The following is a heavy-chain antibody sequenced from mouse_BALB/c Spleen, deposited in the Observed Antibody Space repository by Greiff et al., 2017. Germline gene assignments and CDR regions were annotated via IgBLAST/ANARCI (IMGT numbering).Heavy chain of an antibody. V-gene: IGHV3-6*02. CDR2: ISYDGSN. Sequence: EVKLQESGPGLVKPSQSLSLTCSVTGYSITSGYYWNWIRQFPGNKLEWMGYISYDGSNNYNPSLKNRISITRDTSKNQFFLKLNSVTTEDTATYYCADGYPAWFAYWGQGTLVTVSA. CDR3: ADGYPAWFAY. J-gene: IGHJ3*01. CDR1: GYSITSGYY. D-gene: IGHD2-3*01.